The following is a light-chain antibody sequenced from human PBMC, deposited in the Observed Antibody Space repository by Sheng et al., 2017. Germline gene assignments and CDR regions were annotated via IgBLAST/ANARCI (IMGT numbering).Light chain of an antibody. CDR3: QQYDNWPQT. Sequence: EIMMTQSPATLSVSPGERATLSCRASQSVDTNLAWYQHKPGQALRLLIYGASTRATGIPAKISGSGSGTEFTLTISSLQSEDFAVYYCQQYDNWPQTFVQGTKVEI. CDR2: GAS. CDR1: QSVDTN. J-gene: IGKJ1*01. V-gene: IGKV3D-15*01.